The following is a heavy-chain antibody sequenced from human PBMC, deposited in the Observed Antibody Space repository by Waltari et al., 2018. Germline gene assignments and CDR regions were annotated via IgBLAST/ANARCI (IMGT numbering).Heavy chain of an antibody. Sequence: QVQLVQSGAEVKTPGASVKVSCKVSGYTLTESPMHWVRQAPGKGLEWMGGYVPEEGETIYAQSFQGRVAMTEDSSTDTAYMELTSLTSEDTAVYYCATDHYRQSGYDSWGQGTLVTVSS. CDR3: ATDHYRQSGYDS. J-gene: IGHJ5*02. V-gene: IGHV1-24*01. CDR1: GYTLTESP. D-gene: IGHD5-12*01. CDR2: YVPEEGET.